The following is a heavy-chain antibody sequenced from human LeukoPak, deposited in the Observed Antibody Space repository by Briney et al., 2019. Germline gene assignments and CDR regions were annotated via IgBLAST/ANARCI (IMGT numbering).Heavy chain of an antibody. CDR2: INWNGGST. V-gene: IGHV3-20*04. Sequence: GGSLRLSCAASGFTFDDYGMSWVRHAPGKGLEWVSGINWNGGSTVYADCVKGRFTISRDNAKTSLYLQMNSLRAEDTAFYYCARIYYDSSGPAGYFDYWGLGTLVTVSS. CDR1: GFTFDDYG. CDR3: ARIYYDSSGPAGYFDY. J-gene: IGHJ4*02. D-gene: IGHD3-22*01.